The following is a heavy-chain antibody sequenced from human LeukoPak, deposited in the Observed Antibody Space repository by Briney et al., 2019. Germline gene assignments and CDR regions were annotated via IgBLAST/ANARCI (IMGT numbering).Heavy chain of an antibody. Sequence: QPGGSLRLSCAASGFTFSSYGMHWVRQAPGKGLEWVAVIWYDGSNKYYADSVKGRFTISRDNSKSTLYLQMNSLRAEDTAVYYCARDSLPRDFWSGSFDPWGQGTLVTVSS. CDR1: GFTFSSYG. J-gene: IGHJ5*02. CDR3: ARDSLPRDFWSGSFDP. V-gene: IGHV3-33*01. CDR2: IWYDGSNK. D-gene: IGHD3-3*01.